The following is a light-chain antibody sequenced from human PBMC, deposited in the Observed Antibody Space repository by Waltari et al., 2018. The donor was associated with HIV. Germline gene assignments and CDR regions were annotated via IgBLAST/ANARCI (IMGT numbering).Light chain of an antibody. Sequence: SSVLTQDPAVSVALGQTVRITCQGDSLRNYFASWYQQKPGQAPVLVMYAKNSRPSGIPNRFSGSNSGNTASLTITGAQAEDESDYYWNSRDSSGNHLYWVFGGGTKLTVL. CDR1: SLRNYF. J-gene: IGLJ3*02. V-gene: IGLV3-19*01. CDR2: AKN. CDR3: NSRDSSGNHLYWV.